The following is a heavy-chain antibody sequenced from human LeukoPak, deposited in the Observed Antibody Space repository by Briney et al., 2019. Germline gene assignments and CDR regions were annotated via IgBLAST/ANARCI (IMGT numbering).Heavy chain of an antibody. D-gene: IGHD3-10*01. CDR1: GYTFTGYY. CDR2: INPNSGGT. J-gene: IGHJ4*02. V-gene: IGHV1-2*06. CDR3: ARDQYYGSGSFDY. Sequence: ASVKVSCKASGYTFTGYYMHWVRQAPGQGLEWMGRINPNSGGTNYAQKFQGRVTMTRDTSLSTAYMELSRLRSDDTAVYYCARDQYYGSGSFDYWGQGTLVTVSS.